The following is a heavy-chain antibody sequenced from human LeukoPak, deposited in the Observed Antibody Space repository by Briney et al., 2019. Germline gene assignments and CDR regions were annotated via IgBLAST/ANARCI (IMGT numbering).Heavy chain of an antibody. CDR1: GFSLRTTGVG. CDR3: AHTNYYDGDGYYFLNY. Sequence: KEPGPTLVKPTQTLTLTCNFSGFSLRTTGVGVAWIRQPPTTALEWLALIYWDDHKHYSPSLKTRLTITKDTPKNQVVLTMTNLDPVDTGTYYCAHTNYYDGDGYYFLNYWGQGTLVTVSS. V-gene: IGHV2-5*02. CDR2: IYWDDHK. J-gene: IGHJ4*02. D-gene: IGHD3-22*01.